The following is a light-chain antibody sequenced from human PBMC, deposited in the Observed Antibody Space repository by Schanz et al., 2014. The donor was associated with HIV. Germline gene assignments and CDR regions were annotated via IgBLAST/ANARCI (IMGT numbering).Light chain of an antibody. CDR3: GTWDSSLSADV. V-gene: IGLV1-51*01. J-gene: IGLJ1*01. Sequence: QSVLTQPPSVSAAPGQKVTISCSGSSSNIGNNYVSWYQQLPGTAPKLLIYDNNKRPSGIPDRFSGSKSGTSATLGIAGLQTGDEADDYCGTWDSSLSADVFGTGTKLTVL. CDR2: DNN. CDR1: SSNIGNNY.